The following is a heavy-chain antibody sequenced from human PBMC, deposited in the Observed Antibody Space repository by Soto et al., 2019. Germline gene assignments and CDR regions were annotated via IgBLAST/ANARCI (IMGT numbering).Heavy chain of an antibody. D-gene: IGHD3-3*01. CDR3: ARHMLVDFWSGYSYYMDV. J-gene: IGHJ6*03. CDR2: IYYSGST. CDR1: GGSISSSSYY. V-gene: IGHV4-39*01. Sequence: SETLSLTCTVSGGSISSSSYYWGWIRQPPGKGLEWIGNIYYSGSTNYNPSLKSRVAISVDTSKNQFSLKLSSVTAADTAVYYCARHMLVDFWSGYSYYMDVWGKGTTVTVS.